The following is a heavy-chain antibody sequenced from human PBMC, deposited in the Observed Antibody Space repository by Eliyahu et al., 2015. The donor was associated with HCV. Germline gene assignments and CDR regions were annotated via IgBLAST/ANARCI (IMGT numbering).Heavy chain of an antibody. CDR2: MYHRGGT. J-gene: IGHJ5*02. Sequence: QVQLQESGPGLVKPSQTLSLTCTVSGDSITNDDYYWTWIRQPPGKGLEWVGHMYHRGGTYYSPSLRSRSSISIDKSKNQFSLKLTSVTAADTAVYYCARGSLDEYSPIKWFDPWGQGTLVTVSS. CDR1: GDSITNDDYY. D-gene: IGHD2-15*01. V-gene: IGHV4-30-4*08. CDR3: ARGSLDEYSPIKWFDP.